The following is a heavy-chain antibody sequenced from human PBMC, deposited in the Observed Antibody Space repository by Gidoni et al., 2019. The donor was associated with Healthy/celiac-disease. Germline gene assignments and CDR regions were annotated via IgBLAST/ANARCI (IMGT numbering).Heavy chain of an antibody. CDR2: TNHSGST. V-gene: IGHV4-34*01. Sequence: QVQLQQWGAGLLKLSETLSPTGAVYGGSFSGYYWSWIRQPPGKGLKGIGETNHSGSTNYNPSLKNRVTKSVDTSKNQFSLKRSSVTAADTAVYYCARGSRRKGRWFDPWGQGTLVTVSS. J-gene: IGHJ5*02. CDR1: GGSFSGYY. D-gene: IGHD2-2*01. CDR3: ARGSRRKGRWFDP.